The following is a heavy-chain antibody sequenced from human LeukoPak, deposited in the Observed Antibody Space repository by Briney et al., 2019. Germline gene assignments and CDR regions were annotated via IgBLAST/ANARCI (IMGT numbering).Heavy chain of an antibody. V-gene: IGHV3-23*01. CDR3: AKGVAAAGTVNYYYYYMDV. Sequence: PGGSLRLSCAAPGFTFTSYAMSWVRQAPGKGLEWVSSIFGSGIDTQYADSVKGRFTISRDNSKNTLYLQMNSLRAEDTAVYYCAKGVAAAGTVNYYYYYMDVWGKGTTVTVSS. CDR1: GFTFTSYA. J-gene: IGHJ6*03. D-gene: IGHD6-13*01. CDR2: IFGSGIDT.